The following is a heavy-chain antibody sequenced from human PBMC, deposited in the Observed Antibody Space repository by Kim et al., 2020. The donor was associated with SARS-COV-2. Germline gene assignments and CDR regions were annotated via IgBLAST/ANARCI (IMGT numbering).Heavy chain of an antibody. CDR1: GFTFSSYW. Sequence: GGSLRLSCAASGFTFSSYWMSWVRQAPGKGLEWVAYIRLDGGERYFVDSAKGRFTISRDNAKNSLYLQMNSLRVEDTAVSYCARIRARPGSGYDYFDYWG. CDR3: ARIRARPGSGYDYFDY. V-gene: IGHV3-7*01. CDR2: IRLDGGER. D-gene: IGHD3-22*01. J-gene: IGHJ4*01.